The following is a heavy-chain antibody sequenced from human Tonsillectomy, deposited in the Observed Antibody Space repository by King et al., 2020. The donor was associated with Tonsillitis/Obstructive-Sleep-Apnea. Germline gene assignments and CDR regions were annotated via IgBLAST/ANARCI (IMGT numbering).Heavy chain of an antibody. CDR3: ANGGYCSGGSCYTLPIYYYYYMDV. Sequence: VQLVESGGGLVQPGGSLRLSCAASGFTFSSYAMSWVRQAPGKGLEWVSAISGSGGSTYYADSVKGRFTISRDNSKNTLYLQMNSLRAEDTAVYYCANGGYCSGGSCYTLPIYYYYYMDVWGKGTTVTVSS. J-gene: IGHJ6*03. CDR2: ISGSGGST. V-gene: IGHV3-23*04. D-gene: IGHD2-15*01. CDR1: GFTFSSYA.